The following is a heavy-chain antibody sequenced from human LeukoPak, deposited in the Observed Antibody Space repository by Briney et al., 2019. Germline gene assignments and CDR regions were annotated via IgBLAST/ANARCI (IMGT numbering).Heavy chain of an antibody. CDR3: ARDTGGGYCSSTSCYALDY. Sequence: PGGSLRLSCAASGFTFSSYAMHWVRQAPGKGLEWVAVIWYGGSNKYYADSVKGRFTISRDNSKNTLYLQMNSLRAEDTAVYYCARDTGGGYCSSTSCYALDYWGQGTLVTVSS. D-gene: IGHD2-2*01. J-gene: IGHJ4*02. CDR1: GFTFSSYA. CDR2: IWYGGSNK. V-gene: IGHV3-30*04.